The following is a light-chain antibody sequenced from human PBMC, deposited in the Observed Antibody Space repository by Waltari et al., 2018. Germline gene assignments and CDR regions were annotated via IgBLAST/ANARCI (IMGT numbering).Light chain of an antibody. CDR2: LAF. Sequence: DIVMTNSPLSLPVTPGEPASISCRSGPSLLHSNGFHYLHWYLQKPGQSPQRLIYLAFNRASGVPDRFSGSGSGTDFTLKISRVEAEDVGVYYCMQTLQSWTFGQGTKVEI. J-gene: IGKJ1*01. CDR3: MQTLQSWT. V-gene: IGKV2-28*01. CDR1: PSLLHSNGFHY.